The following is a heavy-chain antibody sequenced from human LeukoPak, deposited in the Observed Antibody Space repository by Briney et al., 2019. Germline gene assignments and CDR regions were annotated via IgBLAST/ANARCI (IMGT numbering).Heavy chain of an antibody. V-gene: IGHV4-59*08. CDR2: ISYSGSS. CDR1: SGSITIYY. D-gene: IGHD3-10*01. CDR3: ATFRNAWCGDR. J-gene: IGHJ4*02. Sequence: PSETLSLTCTVSSGSITIYYWTWIRQPPGKGLEWIGYISYSGSSNYNPSLKSRVTMSVDTSTNQFSLNLSSVTAADTAVYYCATFRNAWCGDRWGQGTLVTVSS.